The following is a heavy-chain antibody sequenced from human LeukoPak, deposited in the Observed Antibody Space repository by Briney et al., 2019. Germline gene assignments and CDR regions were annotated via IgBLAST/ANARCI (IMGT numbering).Heavy chain of an antibody. CDR3: ARLGLVAAHLDYYYYGMDV. Sequence: SETLSLTCTVSGGSISSSSYYWGWIRQPPGKGLEWIGSIYYSGSTYYNPSLKSRATISVDTSKNQFSLKLSSVTAADTAVYYCARLGLVAAHLDYYYYGMDVWGQGTTVTVSS. V-gene: IGHV4-39*07. J-gene: IGHJ6*02. D-gene: IGHD2-15*01. CDR2: IYYSGST. CDR1: GGSISSSSYY.